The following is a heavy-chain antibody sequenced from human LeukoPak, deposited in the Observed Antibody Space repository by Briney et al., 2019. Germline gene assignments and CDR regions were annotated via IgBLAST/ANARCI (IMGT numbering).Heavy chain of an antibody. CDR3: ARAAPYSSGWYGDWFDP. CDR1: GFTFSSYG. J-gene: IGHJ5*02. D-gene: IGHD6-19*01. Sequence: GSLRLPCAASGFTFSSYGMHWVRQAPGKGLEWVAGIWYDGSNKYYADSVKGRFTISRDNSKNTLYLQMNSLRAEDTAVYYCARAAPYSSGWYGDWFDPWGQGTLVTVSS. CDR2: IWYDGSNK. V-gene: IGHV3-33*01.